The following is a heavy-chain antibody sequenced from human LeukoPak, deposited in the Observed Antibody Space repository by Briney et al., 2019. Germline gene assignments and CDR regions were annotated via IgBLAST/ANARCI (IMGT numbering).Heavy chain of an antibody. V-gene: IGHV3-30*03. Sequence: GGSLRLSCAASGFTFSNYGMHWVRQAPGKGLEWVTLISYDGSNKYYADSVEGRFTISRDNAKHSLYLHMNSLRAEDTAVYYCARDYSSASFDYWGQGTLVTVSS. J-gene: IGHJ4*02. CDR2: ISYDGSNK. CDR1: GFTFSNYG. CDR3: ARDYSSASFDY. D-gene: IGHD3-10*01.